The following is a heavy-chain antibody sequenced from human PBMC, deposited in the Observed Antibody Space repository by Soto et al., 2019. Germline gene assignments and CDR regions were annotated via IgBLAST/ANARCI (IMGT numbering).Heavy chain of an antibody. Sequence: EVQLLESGGGLVQPGGSLRLSCAASGFTFSGYAMSWVRQAPGKGLEWVSTISGGATSTSYADSVKGRFTISRDNSKNTLYLQLNSLRVEDTAVYYCAKIYNDGASYVLHWGQGTLVNVSS. V-gene: IGHV3-23*01. CDR2: ISGGATST. CDR1: GFTFSGYA. D-gene: IGHD3-3*01. CDR3: AKIYNDGASYVLH. J-gene: IGHJ1*01.